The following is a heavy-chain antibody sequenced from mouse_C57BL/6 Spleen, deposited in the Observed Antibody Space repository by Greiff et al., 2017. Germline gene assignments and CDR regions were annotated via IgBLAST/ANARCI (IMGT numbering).Heavy chain of an antibody. CDR2: IYPGDGDT. CDR3: ARLYDYEGFDY. D-gene: IGHD2-4*01. Sequence: VKLVESGAELVKPGASVKISCKASGYAFSSYWMNWVKQRPGKGLEWIGQIYPGDGDTNYNGKFKGKATLTADNSSSTAYMQLSSLTSEDSAVYFCARLYDYEGFDYWGQGTTLTVSS. V-gene: IGHV1-80*01. J-gene: IGHJ2*01. CDR1: GYAFSSYW.